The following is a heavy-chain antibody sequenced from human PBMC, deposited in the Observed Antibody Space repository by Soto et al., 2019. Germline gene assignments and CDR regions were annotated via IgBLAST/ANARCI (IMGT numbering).Heavy chain of an antibody. CDR3: AREIPNYYGSGSYRRNWFDP. CDR2: INHSGST. Sequence: PSETLSLTCAVYGGSFSGYYWSWIRQPPGKGLEWIGEINHSGSTNYNPSLKSRVTISVDTSKNQFSLKLSSVTAADTAVYYCAREIPNYYGSGSYRRNWFDPWGQGTLVSVSS. D-gene: IGHD3-10*01. V-gene: IGHV4-34*01. J-gene: IGHJ5*02. CDR1: GGSFSGYY.